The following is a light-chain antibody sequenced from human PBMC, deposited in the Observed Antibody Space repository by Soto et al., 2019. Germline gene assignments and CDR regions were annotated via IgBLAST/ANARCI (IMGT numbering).Light chain of an antibody. Sequence: DIHMTQXPSTLSXXXXEXFTXTXRASQTISSWLAWYQQKPGKAPKLLIYKASTLKSGVPSRFSGSGSGTEFTLTISSLQPDDFATYYCQHYNSYSEAFGQGTKVDIK. J-gene: IGKJ1*01. CDR3: QHYNSYSEA. CDR1: QTISSW. CDR2: KAS. V-gene: IGKV1-5*03.